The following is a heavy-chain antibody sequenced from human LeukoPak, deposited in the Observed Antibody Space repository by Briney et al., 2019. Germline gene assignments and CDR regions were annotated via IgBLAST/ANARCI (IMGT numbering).Heavy chain of an antibody. Sequence: GGSLRLSCAASGFTFSSYAMSWVRQAPGKGLEWVSAISGSGGSTYYADSVKGRFTISRDNSKNTLYLQMNSLRAEDTAVYYCAELVGSWYWSGYYFDYWGQGTLVTVSS. CDR2: ISGSGGST. D-gene: IGHD6-13*01. V-gene: IGHV3-23*01. CDR1: GFTFSSYA. CDR3: AELVGSWYWSGYYFDY. J-gene: IGHJ4*02.